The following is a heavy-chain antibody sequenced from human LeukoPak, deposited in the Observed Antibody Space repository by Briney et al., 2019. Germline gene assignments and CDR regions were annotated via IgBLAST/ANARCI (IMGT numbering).Heavy chain of an antibody. Sequence: GGSLRLSCAASGFTFSNYAMTWVRQAPGEGLEWVSTISGGGGDTYYADSVKGRFTISRDNVKNFLYLQMNSLRVEDTALYFCGRVYCSTTSCYDYYDYYMDVWGKGTTVTVSS. D-gene: IGHD2-2*01. CDR3: GRVYCSTTSCYDYYDYYMDV. CDR1: GFTFSNYA. CDR2: ISGGGGDT. J-gene: IGHJ6*03. V-gene: IGHV3-23*01.